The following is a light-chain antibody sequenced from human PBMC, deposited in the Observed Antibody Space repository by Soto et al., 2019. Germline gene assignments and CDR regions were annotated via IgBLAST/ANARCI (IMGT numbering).Light chain of an antibody. CDR1: SSNIGAGHA. Sequence: QAVVTQPPSVSGAPWQRVTISCTGGSSNIGAGHAVHWYRQFPGAPHQLLIYGDTLRPSGVPDRFSGSKSGTSASLAITGLQAEDEADYYCQSYDTSLRGWLFGGGTKLTVL. V-gene: IGLV1-40*01. CDR3: QSYDTSLRGWL. CDR2: GDT. J-gene: IGLJ3*02.